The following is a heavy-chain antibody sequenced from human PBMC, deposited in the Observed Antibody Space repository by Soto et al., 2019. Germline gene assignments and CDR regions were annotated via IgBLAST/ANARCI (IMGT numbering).Heavy chain of an antibody. Sequence: EVHLLESGGGFLQPGGSQRLSCVASGFRFNSYAMSWVGQTPDKGLEWVAAISGSGYKTDYAQSVQGRFTISRDNSKSTVLLQMNSLRAEDSAIYYCAKGRYFESSGGCANLWGQGTLVTVSS. CDR1: GFRFNSYA. V-gene: IGHV3-23*01. J-gene: IGHJ5*02. CDR3: AKGRYFESSGGCANL. D-gene: IGHD3-9*01. CDR2: ISGSGYKT.